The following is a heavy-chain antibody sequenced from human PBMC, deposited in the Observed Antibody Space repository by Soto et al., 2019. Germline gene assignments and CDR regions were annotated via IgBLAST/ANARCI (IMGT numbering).Heavy chain of an antibody. J-gene: IGHJ3*02. CDR3: ARGGYYYHIADAFDI. Sequence: QVQLQESGPGLVKPSETLSLTCTSSGGSITSYYWIWIRQPPGKGLEWIGFVYYNGAIKYNPSLTGRVTLSVGPSEAQFSLRLSVVTAADTARYYWARGGYYYHIADAFDIWGQGKMVTVSS. V-gene: IGHV4-59*01. CDR2: VYYNGAI. D-gene: IGHD3-22*01. CDR1: GGSITSYY.